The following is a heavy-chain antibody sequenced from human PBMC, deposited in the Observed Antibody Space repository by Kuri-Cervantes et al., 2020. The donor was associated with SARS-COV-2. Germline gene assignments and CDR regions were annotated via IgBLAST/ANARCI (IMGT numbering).Heavy chain of an antibody. CDR1: GFTFSDYY. Sequence: GESLKISCAASGFTFSDYYMNWVRQAPGKGLEWVSAISGSGGSTYYADSVKGRFTISRDNSKNTLYLQMNSLRAEDTAVYYCAKDLGRPNWFDPWGQGTLVTVSS. J-gene: IGHJ5*02. CDR2: ISGSGGST. CDR3: AKDLGRPNWFDP. V-gene: IGHV3-23*01.